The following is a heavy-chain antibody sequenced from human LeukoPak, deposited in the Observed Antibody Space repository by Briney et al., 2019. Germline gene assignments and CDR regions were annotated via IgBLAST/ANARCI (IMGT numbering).Heavy chain of an antibody. D-gene: IGHD6-13*01. CDR3: TRYSSSWYLLDY. V-gene: IGHV3-49*04. CDR2: IRSKAYGGTT. Sequence: GGSLRLSCTASGFTFGDYAMSWVRQAPGKGLEWVGFIRSKAYGGTTEYAASVKGRFTISRDDSKSIAYLQMNSLKTEDAAVYYCTRYSSSWYLLDYWGQGTLVTVSS. CDR1: GFTFGDYA. J-gene: IGHJ4*02.